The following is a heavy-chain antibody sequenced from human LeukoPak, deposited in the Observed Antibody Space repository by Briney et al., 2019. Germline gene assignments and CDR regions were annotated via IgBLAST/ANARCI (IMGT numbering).Heavy chain of an antibody. CDR2: IYSGGST. D-gene: IGHD3-22*01. CDR1: GFTVSSNY. V-gene: IGHV3-53*01. J-gene: IGHJ4*02. Sequence: PGGSLRLSCAASGFTVSSNYMSWVRQAPGKGLEWVSVIYSGGSTYYADSVKGRFTISRDNSKNTVYLQMNSLRAEDTAVYYCAKDTVYYYDSSGYYGYWGQGTLVTVST. CDR3: AKDTVYYYDSSGYYGY.